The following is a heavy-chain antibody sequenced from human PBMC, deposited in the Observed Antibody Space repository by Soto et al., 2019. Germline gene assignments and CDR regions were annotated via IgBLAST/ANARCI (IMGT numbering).Heavy chain of an antibody. V-gene: IGHV4-34*01. CDR2: INHSGST. D-gene: IGHD2-15*01. Sequence: QVHLQQWGAGLLKPSETLSLTCAVDGGSFSGYYWTWIRQPPGKGLEWIGEINHSGSTNYNPSLKSRVTLSEDTSKNPFSLQLTSVTAADTAVYYCARGLICSSGTCYPRVFDSWGQGTLVTVSS. CDR1: GGSFSGYY. J-gene: IGHJ4*02. CDR3: ARGLICSSGTCYPRVFDS.